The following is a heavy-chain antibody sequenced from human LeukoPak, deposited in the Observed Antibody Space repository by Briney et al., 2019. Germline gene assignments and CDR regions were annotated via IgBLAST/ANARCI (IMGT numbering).Heavy chain of an antibody. J-gene: IGHJ6*02. V-gene: IGHV3-7*01. CDR3: ASNWNYVRGYGMDV. Sequence: GGSLRLSCAAAGFTFSSYWMRWVRKIQGEGRERMANREQDGSEKHYGESVKGRFTISRDNAKNSLYLQMSNRRAEDTAVYYCASNWNYVRGYGMDVWGQGTTVTVSS. D-gene: IGHD1-7*01. CDR1: GFTFSSYW. CDR2: REQDGSEK.